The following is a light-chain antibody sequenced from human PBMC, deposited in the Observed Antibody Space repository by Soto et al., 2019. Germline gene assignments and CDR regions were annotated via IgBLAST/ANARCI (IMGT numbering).Light chain of an antibody. CDR1: ADDSSSY. V-gene: IGKV3D-20*01. Sequence: EIVLTQSPATRSFSPGERATLSCGASADDSSSYVAWYQQKSGLAPRLLIHDASSRATGIPDRFSGSKSGTDFTLTIRRLEPEDAGVYYCQQYGSSPITFGQGTRLDLK. J-gene: IGKJ5*01. CDR3: QQYGSSPIT. CDR2: DAS.